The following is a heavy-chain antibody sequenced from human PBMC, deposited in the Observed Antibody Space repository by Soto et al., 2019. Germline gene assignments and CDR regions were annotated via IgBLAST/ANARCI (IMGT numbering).Heavy chain of an antibody. Sequence: GGSLRLSCGVSGFTFKDYYMTWIRQGPGKGREWVSYMSGSGDTIYYADSVKGRFTISRDNARNSLYLQMTSLRVEDTAVYYCARDYTHCTNGMCYFDYWGQGTLVTVSS. CDR2: MSGSGDTI. J-gene: IGHJ4*02. CDR1: GFTFKDYY. V-gene: IGHV3-11*01. D-gene: IGHD2-8*01. CDR3: ARDYTHCTNGMCYFDY.